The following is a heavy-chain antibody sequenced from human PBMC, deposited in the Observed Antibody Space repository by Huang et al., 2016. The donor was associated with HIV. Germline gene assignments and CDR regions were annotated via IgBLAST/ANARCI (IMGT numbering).Heavy chain of an antibody. CDR1: GFTFSSYD. CDR3: ARDAYYDYVWGSYRKYYYYYMDV. CDR2: MENDGSNK. Sequence: QVQLVASGGGVVQPGRSLRLACAASGFTFSSYDMRWVRQAPGTRLGWVAVMENDGSNKYDEDWVKGRFTIYRDNSKDTRYLQMNSRRAEETDVYYCARDAYYDYVWGSYRKYYYYYMDVWGKGTTVTVSS. D-gene: IGHD3-16*02. J-gene: IGHJ6*03. V-gene: IGHV3-30-3*01.